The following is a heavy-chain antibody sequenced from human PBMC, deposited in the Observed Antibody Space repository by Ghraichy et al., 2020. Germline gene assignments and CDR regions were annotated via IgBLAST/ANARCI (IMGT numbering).Heavy chain of an antibody. CDR1: GGSISSSNYY. D-gene: IGHD3-22*01. V-gene: IGHV4-39*01. CDR2: VYYSGTT. Sequence: SETLSLTCTVSGGSISSSNYYWSWIRQPPGKGLEWIGSVYYSGTTYYKPSLKSRVTVSGDTSNNQFSLNLRSVTAADTAVYYCARTRHFTRIVVIISFDMWGQGTMVTVSS. CDR3: ARTRHFTRIVVIISFDM. J-gene: IGHJ3*02.